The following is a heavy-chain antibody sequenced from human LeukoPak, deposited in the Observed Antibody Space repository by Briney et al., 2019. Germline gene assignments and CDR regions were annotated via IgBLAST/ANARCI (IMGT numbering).Heavy chain of an antibody. CDR1: GFTFSSYA. Sequence: GGSLRLSCAASGFTFSSYAMHWVRQAPGKGLEWVAVISYDGSNKYYADSVKGRFTISRDNSKNTLHLQMNSLRAEDTAVYYCARGQWLPVFDFWGQGTLVTVSS. CDR3: ARGQWLPVFDF. J-gene: IGHJ4*02. D-gene: IGHD3-22*01. CDR2: ISYDGSNK. V-gene: IGHV3-30-3*01.